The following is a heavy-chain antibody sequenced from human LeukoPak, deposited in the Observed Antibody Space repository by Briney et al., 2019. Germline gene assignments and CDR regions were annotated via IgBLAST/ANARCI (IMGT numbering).Heavy chain of an antibody. Sequence: SVKVSCKASGGTFSSYVISWVRQAPGQGLEWMGRIIPILGIANYAQKFQGRVTITPDKSTSTAYMELSSLRSEDTAVYYCASPPADYYDSRDYFDYWGQGTLVTVSS. CDR1: GGTFSSYV. CDR3: ASPPADYYDSRDYFDY. D-gene: IGHD3-22*01. CDR2: IIPILGIA. J-gene: IGHJ4*02. V-gene: IGHV1-69*04.